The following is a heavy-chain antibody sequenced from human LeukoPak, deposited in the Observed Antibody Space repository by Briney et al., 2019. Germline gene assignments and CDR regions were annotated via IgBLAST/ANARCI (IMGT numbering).Heavy chain of an antibody. V-gene: IGHV3-48*02. CDR1: GFTFSSYR. J-gene: IGHJ4*02. D-gene: IGHD3-22*01. CDR3: ARAFHYYESSGYYYFDS. CDR2: XXSSSSGX. Sequence: GGSLRLSCAASGFTFSSYRMIXVRQAPGKGXXXXXXXXSSSSGXYYADSVKXRFTISRDNAKNSLYLQMNSLRDKDTAVYYCARAFHYYESSGYYYFDSWGQGTLVTVSS.